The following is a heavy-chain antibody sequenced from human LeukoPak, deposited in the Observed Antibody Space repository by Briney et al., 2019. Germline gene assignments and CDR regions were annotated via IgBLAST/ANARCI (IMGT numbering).Heavy chain of an antibody. CDR3: ARLHSWEYYFDY. D-gene: IGHD1-26*01. Sequence: SETLSLTCTVSGGSISSSSYYWGWIRQPPGKGLEWIGSIYYSGSTYYNPSLKSRVTISVDTSKNQFSLKLSSVTAADTAVYYCARLHSWEYYFDYWGQGTLVTVS. V-gene: IGHV4-39*07. CDR2: IYYSGST. J-gene: IGHJ4*02. CDR1: GGSISSSSYY.